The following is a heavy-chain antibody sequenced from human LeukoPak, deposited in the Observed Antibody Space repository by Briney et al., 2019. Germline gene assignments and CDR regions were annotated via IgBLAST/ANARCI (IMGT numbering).Heavy chain of an antibody. Sequence: ASVKVSCKASGYTFTGYYMHWVRQAPGQGLEWMGWINPNSGGTNYAQKFQGRVTITADKSTSTAYMELSSLRSEDTAVYYCASQRSGPSSNWFDPWGQGTLVTVSS. CDR1: GYTFTGYY. CDR3: ASQRSGPSSNWFDP. V-gene: IGHV1-2*02. D-gene: IGHD3-10*01. CDR2: INPNSGGT. J-gene: IGHJ5*02.